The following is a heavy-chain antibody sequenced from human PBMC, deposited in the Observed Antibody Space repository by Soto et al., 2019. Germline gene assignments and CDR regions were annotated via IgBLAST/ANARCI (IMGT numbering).Heavy chain of an antibody. J-gene: IGHJ4*02. V-gene: IGHV3-33*01. D-gene: IGHD1-26*01. CDR1: GVIFSGYG. CDR2: IRFDGSNI. CDR3: ARDGVGGTVFSGYFDD. Sequence: GGSLRLSCVAPGVIFSGYGMHWVRQAPGKGLEWVAVIRFDGSNIYYADSVKGRFTISRDDSRNTLYLQMNSLRAEDTAVYYCARDGVGGTVFSGYFDDWGQGAPVPVPS.